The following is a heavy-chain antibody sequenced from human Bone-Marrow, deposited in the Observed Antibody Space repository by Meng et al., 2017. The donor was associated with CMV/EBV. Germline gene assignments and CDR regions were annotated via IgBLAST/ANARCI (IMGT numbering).Heavy chain of an antibody. CDR1: GYTFTGYY. CDR2: INPNSGDT. D-gene: IGHD1-1*01. Sequence: ASVKVSCKASGYTFTGYYMHWVRQAPGQGLEWMGWINPNSGDTNYAQKFQGRVTMTRDPSISTAYMELSRLRSDDTAVYYCATYNWNDGEGGFDYWGQGTLVTVSS. V-gene: IGHV1-2*02. J-gene: IGHJ4*02. CDR3: ATYNWNDGEGGFDY.